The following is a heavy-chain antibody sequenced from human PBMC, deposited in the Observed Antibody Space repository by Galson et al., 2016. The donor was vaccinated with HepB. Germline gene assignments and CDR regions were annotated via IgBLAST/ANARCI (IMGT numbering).Heavy chain of an antibody. V-gene: IGHV4-39*01. D-gene: IGHD2-21*01. Sequence: SETLSLTCTVSGVSIESSTYYWGWIRQAPGKGLEWIVTLYYSGSTHKNLSPKCRVTISADASQNQFSLKLNSVTAADTAVYYCVRMGDAIAPYGENVVHQSWGQGALVIVSS. CDR2: LYYSGST. J-gene: IGHJ4*02. CDR3: VRMGDAIAPYGENVVHQS. CDR1: GVSIESSTYY.